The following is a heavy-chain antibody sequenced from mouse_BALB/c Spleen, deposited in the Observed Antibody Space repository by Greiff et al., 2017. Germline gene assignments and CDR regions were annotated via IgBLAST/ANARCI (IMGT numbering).Heavy chain of an antibody. CDR3: AREGTTVVGDYAMDY. V-gene: IGHV5-4*02. CDR2: ISDGGSYT. CDR1: GFTFSDYY. D-gene: IGHD1-1*01. Sequence: EVQGVESGGGLVKPGGSLKLSCAASGFTFSDYYMYWVRQTPEKRLEWVATISDGGSYTYYPDSVKGRFTISRDNAKNNLYLQMSSLKSEDTAMYYCAREGTTVVGDYAMDYWGQGTSVTVSS. J-gene: IGHJ4*01.